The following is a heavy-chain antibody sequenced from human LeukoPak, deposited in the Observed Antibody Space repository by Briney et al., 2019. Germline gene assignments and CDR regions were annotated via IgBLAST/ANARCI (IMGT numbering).Heavy chain of an antibody. CDR3: AKGESGSYWDFDF. Sequence: GGSLRLSCAASGFTFSSYAMTWVRQAPGKGLEWVSTISGSGGSTYYADSVKGRFTISRDNSKNTLYLQMNSLRAEDTAVYYCAKGESGSYWDFDFWGQGTLVTVSS. V-gene: IGHV3-23*01. CDR2: ISGSGGST. CDR1: GFTFSSYA. J-gene: IGHJ4*02. D-gene: IGHD1-26*01.